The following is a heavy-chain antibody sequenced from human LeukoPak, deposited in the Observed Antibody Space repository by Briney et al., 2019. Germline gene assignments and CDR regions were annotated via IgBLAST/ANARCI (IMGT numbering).Heavy chain of an antibody. J-gene: IGHJ3*02. Sequence: PGGSLRLSCAASGFTFSSYGMHWVRQAPGKGLEWVAFIRYDGSNKYYADSVKGRFTNSRDNSKNTVYLQMNSLRAEDAALYYCAKVIHSSSWFSGDAFDIWGQGTMVTVSS. CDR2: IRYDGSNK. D-gene: IGHD6-13*01. V-gene: IGHV3-30*02. CDR1: GFTFSSYG. CDR3: AKVIHSSSWFSGDAFDI.